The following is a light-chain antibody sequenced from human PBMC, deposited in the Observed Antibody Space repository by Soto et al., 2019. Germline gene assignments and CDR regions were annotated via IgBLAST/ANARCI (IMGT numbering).Light chain of an antibody. CDR2: QDS. CDR3: QACDSSTVV. J-gene: IGLJ2*01. CDR1: KLGEKY. V-gene: IGLV3-1*01. Sequence: SYELTQPPSVSVSPGQTASITCSGDKLGEKYACWYQQKPGQSPVLVIYQDSKRPSGIPERFSGSNSGNTATLTISGTQAMDEADYYCQACDSSTVVFGGGTKLTVL.